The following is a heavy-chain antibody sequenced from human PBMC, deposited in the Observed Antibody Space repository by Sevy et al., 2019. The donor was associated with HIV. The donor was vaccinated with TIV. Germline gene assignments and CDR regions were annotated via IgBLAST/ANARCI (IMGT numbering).Heavy chain of an antibody. CDR1: GFTFSHYQ. J-gene: IGHJ4*02. CDR3: ARVGDSSGYWGYFDY. V-gene: IGHV3-48*03. Sequence: GGSLRLSCEASGFTFSHYQMNWVRQAPGKGLEWLSYISTSGSIIYYEDSVKARFTISRDNAKNSLYLQMNSLRAEDTAIYYCARVGDSSGYWGYFDYWGQGTLVTVSS. D-gene: IGHD3-22*01. CDR2: ISTSGSII.